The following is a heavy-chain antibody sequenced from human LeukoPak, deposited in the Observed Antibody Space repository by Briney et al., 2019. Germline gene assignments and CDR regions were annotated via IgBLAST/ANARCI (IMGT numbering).Heavy chain of an antibody. CDR2: IYYSGST. CDR1: GGSISSSSYY. V-gene: IGHV4-39*01. Sequence: SETLSLTCTVSGGSISSSSYYWGWIRQPPGKGLEWLGSIYYSGSTYYNPSLKSRVTISVDTSKNQFSLKLSSVTAADTAVYYCARQGHYYYDSSGRFDYWGQGTLVTVSS. D-gene: IGHD3-22*01. CDR3: ARQGHYYYDSSGRFDY. J-gene: IGHJ4*02.